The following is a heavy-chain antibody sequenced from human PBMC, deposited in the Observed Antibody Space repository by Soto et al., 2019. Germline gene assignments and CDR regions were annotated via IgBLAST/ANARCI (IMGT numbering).Heavy chain of an antibody. D-gene: IGHD3-9*01. V-gene: IGHV1-8*02. CDR2: MNPNSGNT. CDR3: ARGRSRYDILTGYYKKRVYYFDY. CDR1: GGTFSSYA. Sequence: EASVKVSCKASGGTFSSYAISWVRQAPGQGLEWMGWMNPNSGNTGYAQKFQGRVTMTRNTSISTAYMELSSLRSEDTAVYYCARGRSRYDILTGYYKKRVYYFDYWGQGTLVTVSS. J-gene: IGHJ4*02.